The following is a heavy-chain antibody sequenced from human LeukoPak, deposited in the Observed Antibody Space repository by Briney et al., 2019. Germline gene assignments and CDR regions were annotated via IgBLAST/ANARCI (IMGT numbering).Heavy chain of an antibody. J-gene: IGHJ4*02. Sequence: TGGSLRLSCAASGFTFSSYGMHWVRQAPGKGLEWVAFIRYDGSNKYYADSVKGRLTISRDSSKNTLYLQMNSLRAEDTAVYYCARAYGDYPLTWFDYWGQGTLVTVSS. V-gene: IGHV3-30*02. CDR1: GFTFSSYG. D-gene: IGHD4-17*01. CDR3: ARAYGDYPLTWFDY. CDR2: IRYDGSNK.